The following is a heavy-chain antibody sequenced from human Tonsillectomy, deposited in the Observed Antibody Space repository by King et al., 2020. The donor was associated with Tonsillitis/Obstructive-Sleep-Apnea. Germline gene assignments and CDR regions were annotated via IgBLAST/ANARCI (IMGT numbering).Heavy chain of an antibody. CDR1: GGSISSYY. CDR3: SSTHGGRYSGYDFYFDY. CDR2: IYYSGST. D-gene: IGHD5-12*01. Sequence: VQLQESGPGLVKPSETLSLTCTVSGGSISSYYWSWIRQPPGKGLEWIGYIYYSGSTNYNPSLKSRVTISVDTSKNQFSLKLSSVTAADTAVYYCSSTHGGRYSGYDFYFDYWGQGTLVTVSS. V-gene: IGHV4-59*08. J-gene: IGHJ4*02.